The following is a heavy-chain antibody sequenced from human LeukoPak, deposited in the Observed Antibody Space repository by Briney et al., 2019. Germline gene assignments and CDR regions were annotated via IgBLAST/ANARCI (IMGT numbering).Heavy chain of an antibody. V-gene: IGHV3-64*01. Sequence: PGGSLSLSCAASGLPFSTYAMHWVRQTPGKGLEYVSAISTNGGGTYYANSVKGRFTISRDNSKNTLYLQMGSLRAEDMAVYYCAIYCSGVSCYSGYDYWGQGTLVTVSS. CDR1: GLPFSTYA. J-gene: IGHJ4*02. CDR3: AIYCSGVSCYSGYDY. D-gene: IGHD2-15*01. CDR2: ISTNGGGT.